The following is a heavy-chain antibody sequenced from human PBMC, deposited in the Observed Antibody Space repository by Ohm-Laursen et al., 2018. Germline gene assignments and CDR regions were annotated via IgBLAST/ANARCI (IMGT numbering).Heavy chain of an antibody. D-gene: IGHD4-17*01. CDR1: GFTFSSYS. V-gene: IGHV3-21*04. CDR2: ISSSSSYI. CDR3: AKDRTTVFDYYSDY. Sequence: SLRLSCSASGFTFSSYSMNWVRQAPGKGLEWVSSISSSSSYIYYADSVKGRFTISRDNAKNSLYLQMNSLRAEDTAVYYCAKDRTTVFDYYSDYWGQGTLVTVSS. J-gene: IGHJ4*02.